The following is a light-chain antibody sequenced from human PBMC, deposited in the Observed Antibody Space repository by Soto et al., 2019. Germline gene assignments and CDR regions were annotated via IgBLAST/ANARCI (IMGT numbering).Light chain of an antibody. Sequence: VMTQSPATLSVSPGEGDTLSCRASQSVGRSLAWYQQKPGQAPRLLIFDSSTRATGIPAKFRGSGSGTEFTLTISSLQSEDFAIFYCQQYDEWPLTFGPGTKVDI. V-gene: IGKV3-15*01. CDR1: QSVGRS. J-gene: IGKJ3*01. CDR2: DSS. CDR3: QQYDEWPLT.